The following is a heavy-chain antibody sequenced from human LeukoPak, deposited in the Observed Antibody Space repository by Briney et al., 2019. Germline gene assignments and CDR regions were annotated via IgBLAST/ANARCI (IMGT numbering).Heavy chain of an antibody. V-gene: IGHV4-59*01. CDR3: ARVPYSSGSGGTEFDY. J-gene: IGHJ4*02. CDR1: GGSISSYY. CDR2: IYYSGST. D-gene: IGHD6-19*01. Sequence: MSSETLSLTCTVSGGSISSYYWSWIRQPPGKGLEWIGYIYYSGSTYYNPSLKSRVTISVDTSKNQFSLKLSSVTAADTAVYYCARVPYSSGSGGTEFDYWGQGTLVTVSS.